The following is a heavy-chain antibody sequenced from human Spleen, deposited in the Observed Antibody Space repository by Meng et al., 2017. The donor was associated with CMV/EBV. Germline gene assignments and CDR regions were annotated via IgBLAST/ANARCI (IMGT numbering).Heavy chain of an antibody. CDR3: ARDHHYGSGSYCDS. D-gene: IGHD3-10*01. CDR1: GYIFTSYG. V-gene: IGHV1-18*01. Sequence: ALVKVSCKTSGYIFTSYGISWVRQAPGQGLEWMGWISTYNGNTNYAGKLQGRVTMTKDTSKRTVYMELRSLTHDDTALYYCARDHHYGSGSYCDSWGQRTQVTVSS. J-gene: IGHJ5*01. CDR2: ISTYNGNT.